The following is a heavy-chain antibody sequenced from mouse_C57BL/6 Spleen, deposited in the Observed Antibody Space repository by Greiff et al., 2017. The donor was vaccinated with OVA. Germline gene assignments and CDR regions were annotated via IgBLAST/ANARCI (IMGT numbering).Heavy chain of an antibody. J-gene: IGHJ2*01. CDR3: ARYGSRYYFDY. Sequence: EVQLQQSGPELVKPGASVKISCKASGYTFTDYYMNWVKQSHGKSLEWIGDINPNNGGTSYNQKFKGKATLTVDKSSSTAYMELRSLTSEDSAVYYCARYGSRYYFDYWGKGTTLTVSS. D-gene: IGHD1-1*01. CDR1: GYTFTDYY. CDR2: INPNNGGT. V-gene: IGHV1-26*01.